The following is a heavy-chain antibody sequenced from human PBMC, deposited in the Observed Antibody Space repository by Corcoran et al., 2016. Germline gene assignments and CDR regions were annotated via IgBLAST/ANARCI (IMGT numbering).Heavy chain of an antibody. V-gene: IGHV4-39*01. CDR3: ARQGGPYDFWSGYYSAIGSDY. CDR1: GGSISSSSYY. Sequence: QLQLQESGPGLVKPSETLSLTCTVSGGSISSSSYYWGWIRQPPGKGLEWIGSIYYSGSTYYNPSLKSRVTISVDTSKNQFSLKLSSVTAADTAVYYCARQGGPYDFWSGYYSAIGSDYWGQGTLVTVSS. J-gene: IGHJ4*02. CDR2: IYYSGST. D-gene: IGHD3-3*01.